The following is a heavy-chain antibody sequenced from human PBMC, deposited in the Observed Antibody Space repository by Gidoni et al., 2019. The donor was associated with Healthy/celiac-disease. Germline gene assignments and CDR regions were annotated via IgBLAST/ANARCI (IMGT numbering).Heavy chain of an antibody. CDR1: GFTVSSNS. CDR3: ASDYYYDSSGYYEAFDI. J-gene: IGHJ3*02. Sequence: EVQLVESGGGLLQPGGSLRLSCAASGFTVSSNSMIWVRQAPGKGLEWVSVIYSGGSTHYADSVKGRFTISRDNSKNTLYLQMNSLRAEDTAVYYCASDYYYDSSGYYEAFDIWGQGTMVTVFS. D-gene: IGHD3-22*01. CDR2: IYSGGST. V-gene: IGHV3-53*01.